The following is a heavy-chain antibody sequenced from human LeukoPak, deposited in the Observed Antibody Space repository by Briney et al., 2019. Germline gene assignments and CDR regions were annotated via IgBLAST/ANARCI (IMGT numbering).Heavy chain of an antibody. CDR3: ARAVDYDILTGYRGNWFDP. J-gene: IGHJ5*02. Sequence: SETLSLTCTVSGGSTSSYYWSWIRQPPGKGLEWIGYIYYSRSTNYNPSLKSRVTISVDTSKNQFSLKLSSVNAADTAVYYCARAVDYDILTGYRGNWFDPWGQGTLVSVSS. CDR1: GGSTSSYY. V-gene: IGHV4-59*01. CDR2: IYYSRST. D-gene: IGHD3-9*01.